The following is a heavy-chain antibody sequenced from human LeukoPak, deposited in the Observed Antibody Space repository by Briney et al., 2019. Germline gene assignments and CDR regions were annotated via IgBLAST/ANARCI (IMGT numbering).Heavy chain of an antibody. Sequence: PSETLSLTFAVYGGSFSGYYWSWIREPPGKGLEWIGEINHRGSTNYNPPLKSRVTISVDPSKNQFSLNPSSVTAADSAVYYCPRPTSLKLGYCSGGSCYSKGNWFDPWGQGTLVTVFS. D-gene: IGHD2-15*01. CDR3: PRPTSLKLGYCSGGSCYSKGNWFDP. CDR1: GGSFSGYY. CDR2: INHRGST. J-gene: IGHJ5*02. V-gene: IGHV4-34*01.